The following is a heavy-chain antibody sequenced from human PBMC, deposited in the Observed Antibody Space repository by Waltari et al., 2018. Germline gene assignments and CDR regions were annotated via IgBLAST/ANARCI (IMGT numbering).Heavy chain of an antibody. V-gene: IGHV3-21*01. CDR2: ISSSSSYI. CDR1: GFTFSSYS. J-gene: IGHJ6*02. D-gene: IGHD5-12*01. CDR3: AREWGGYDEDYYYGMDV. Sequence: EVQLVESGGGLVKPGGSLRLSCAASGFTFSSYSMNWVRQAPGKGLEWVSSISSSSSYIYYADSVKGRFTISRDNAKNSLYLQMNSLRAEDTAVYYCAREWGGYDEDYYYGMDVWGQGTTVTVSS.